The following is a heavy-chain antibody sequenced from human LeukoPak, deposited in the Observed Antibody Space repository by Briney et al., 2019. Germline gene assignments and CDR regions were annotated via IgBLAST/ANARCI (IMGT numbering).Heavy chain of an antibody. Sequence: PGGSLRLSCAASGFTFSSYGMHWVRQAPGKGLEWVAVIWYDGSNKYYADSVKGRFTISRDNSKNTLYLQMNSLRAEDTAVYYCARDRVLPAAIHFDIWGQGTMVTVSS. CDR2: IWYDGSNK. CDR3: ARDRVLPAAIHFDI. J-gene: IGHJ3*02. CDR1: GFTFSSYG. D-gene: IGHD2-2*02. V-gene: IGHV3-33*01.